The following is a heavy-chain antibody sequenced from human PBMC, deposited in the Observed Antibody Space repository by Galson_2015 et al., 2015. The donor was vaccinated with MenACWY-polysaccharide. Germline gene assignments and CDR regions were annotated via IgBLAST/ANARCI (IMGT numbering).Heavy chain of an antibody. V-gene: IGHV3-15*01. CDR3: IFAAAGPKY. D-gene: IGHD6-13*01. Sequence: SLRLSCAASGIPFSDAWLSWARQAPGKGLGWVGRIKSNIDGGTTDYAVFVKGRFTISRDDSKNTLYLEMNSLTIEDTAVYYCIFAAAGPKYWGQGTLVTVSS. J-gene: IGHJ4*02. CDR2: IKSNIDGGTT. CDR1: GIPFSDAW.